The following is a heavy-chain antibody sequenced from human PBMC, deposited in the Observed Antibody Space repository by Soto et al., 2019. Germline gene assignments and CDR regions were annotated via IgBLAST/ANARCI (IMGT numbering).Heavy chain of an antibody. CDR2: INPNSGGT. V-gene: IGHV1-2*04. J-gene: IGHJ4*02. D-gene: IGHD2-15*01. Sequence: ASVKVSCKASGYTFTGYYMHWVRQAPGQGLEWMGWINPNSGGTNYAQKFQGWVTMTRDTSISTAYMELNSLRAEDTAVYYCARDWHCSGGSCHPQPPYFDYWGQGTLVTVSS. CDR3: ARDWHCSGGSCHPQPPYFDY. CDR1: GYTFTGYY.